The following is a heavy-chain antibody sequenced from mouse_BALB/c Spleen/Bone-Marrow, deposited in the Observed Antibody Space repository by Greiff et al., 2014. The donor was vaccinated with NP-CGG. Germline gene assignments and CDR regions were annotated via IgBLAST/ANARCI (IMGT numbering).Heavy chain of an antibody. Sequence: VQLQQSGAELVKPGASVKLSCTASGFNIKDTYMHWVKQRPEQGPEWIGRIDPANGNTKYDPKFQGKATITADTSSNTAYLQLSSLTSEDTAVYYCAIYYYGSSGFAYWGQGTLVTVSA. CDR1: GFNIKDTY. J-gene: IGHJ3*01. D-gene: IGHD1-1*01. CDR3: AIYYYGSSGFAY. V-gene: IGHV14-3*02. CDR2: IDPANGNT.